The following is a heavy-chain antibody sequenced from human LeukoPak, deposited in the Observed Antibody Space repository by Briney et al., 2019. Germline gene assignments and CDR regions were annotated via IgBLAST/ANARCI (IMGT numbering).Heavy chain of an antibody. CDR2: ISGSASRT. Sequence: GGSLRLSCAASGFSVRVYYTSWVRQAPGKGLEWVSGISGSASRTYYADLVKGRFTISRDNAKNSLYLHMNSLRAEDTALYHCASGYSSGWYPFDFWGQGTLVTVSS. CDR1: GFSVRVYY. J-gene: IGHJ4*02. CDR3: ASGYSSGWYPFDF. V-gene: IGHV3-11*04. D-gene: IGHD6-19*01.